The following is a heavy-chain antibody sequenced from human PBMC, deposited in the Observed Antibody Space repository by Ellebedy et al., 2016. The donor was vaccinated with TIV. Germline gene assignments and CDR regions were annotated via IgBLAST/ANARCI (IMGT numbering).Heavy chain of an antibody. J-gene: IGHJ4*02. Sequence: GESLKISCAASGFMLSNYGIHWVRQAPGRGLEWVSSISSTTAYAYYGDSVKGRFTVSRDNAKNSLYLQMNSLRSEDTAVYYCARDSIDYCDNDCYYYFDNWGQGTLVTVSS. V-gene: IGHV3-21*01. CDR1: GFMLSNYG. D-gene: IGHD4-17*01. CDR2: ISSTTAYA. CDR3: ARDSIDYCDNDCYYYFDN.